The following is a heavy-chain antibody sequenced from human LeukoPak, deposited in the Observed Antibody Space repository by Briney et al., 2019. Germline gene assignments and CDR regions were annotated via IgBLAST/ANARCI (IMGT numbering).Heavy chain of an antibody. CDR3: ARECWNDETYYYYYGMDV. V-gene: IGHV1-2*02. CDR2: INPNSGGT. J-gene: IGHJ6*02. Sequence: ASVKVSCKASGYTFTGYYMHWVRQAPGQGLEWMGWINPNSGGTNYAQKLQGRVTMTTDTSTSTAYMELRSLRSDDTAVYYCARECWNDETYYYYYGMDVWGQGTTVTVSS. D-gene: IGHD1-1*01. CDR1: GYTFTGYY.